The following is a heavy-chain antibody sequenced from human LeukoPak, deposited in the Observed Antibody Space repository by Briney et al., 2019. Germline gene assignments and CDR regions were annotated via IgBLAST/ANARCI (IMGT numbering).Heavy chain of an antibody. CDR2: ISSGGSTI. CDR3: AGYCSGGSCNAAGY. CDR1: GFTFSDYY. Sequence: GGSLRLSCAASGFTFSDYYMSWIRQAPGKGLEWVSYISSGGSTIYYADSVKGRFTTSRDNVRNSLYLQMNSLRAEDTAVYYCAGYCSGGSCNAAGYWGQGTLVTVSS. D-gene: IGHD2-15*01. V-gene: IGHV3-11*01. J-gene: IGHJ4*02.